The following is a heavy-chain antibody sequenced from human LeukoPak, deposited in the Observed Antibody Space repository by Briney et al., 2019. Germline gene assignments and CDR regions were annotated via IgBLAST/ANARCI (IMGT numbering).Heavy chain of an antibody. V-gene: IGHV4-39*01. J-gene: IGHJ4*02. D-gene: IGHD3-10*01. Sequence: PEGSLRLSCAASGFTFSSYGMSWVRQPPGKGVEWLGSIYYSGSTYYNPSLKSRVTISVDTSKTQFSLKLSSVTAADTAVYYCARQGVLLWFGELTVDYFDYWGQGTLVTVSS. CDR2: IYYSGST. CDR3: ARQGVLLWFGELTVDYFDY. CDR1: GFTFSSYG.